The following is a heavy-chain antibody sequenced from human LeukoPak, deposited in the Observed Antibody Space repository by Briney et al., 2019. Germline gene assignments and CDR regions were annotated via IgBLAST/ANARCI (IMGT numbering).Heavy chain of an antibody. Sequence: PGGSLRLSCAASGFTFSSYAMSWVRQAPGKGLEWVSAISGSGGSTYYADSVKGRFTISRDNSKNTLYLQMNSLRAGDTAVYYCAKDRHGSGSYQVFDYWGQGTLVTVSS. V-gene: IGHV3-23*01. CDR1: GFTFSSYA. D-gene: IGHD3-10*01. CDR3: AKDRHGSGSYQVFDY. CDR2: ISGSGGST. J-gene: IGHJ4*02.